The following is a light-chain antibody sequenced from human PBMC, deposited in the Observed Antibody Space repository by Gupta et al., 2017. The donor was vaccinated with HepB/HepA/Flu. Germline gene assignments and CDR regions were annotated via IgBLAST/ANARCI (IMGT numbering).Light chain of an antibody. CDR1: QGISSS. Sequence: AIRMTQSPSSFSASTGDRVTITCRASQGISSSLAWYQQKPGKAPKLLIYAASTLQGGVPSRFSGSGSGTDFTLTFSCLQSEDFATYYCQQYYTYPLTFGGGTKVEIK. V-gene: IGKV1-8*01. CDR3: QQYYTYPLT. CDR2: AAS. J-gene: IGKJ4*01.